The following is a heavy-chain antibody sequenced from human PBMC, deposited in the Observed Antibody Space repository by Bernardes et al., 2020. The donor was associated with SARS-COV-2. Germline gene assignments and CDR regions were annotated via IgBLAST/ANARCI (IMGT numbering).Heavy chain of an antibody. J-gene: IGHJ6*02. CDR3: ARRTPQGYSRVVVWGDYYYGMDV. Sequence: GGSLRLSCAASGFTFSSYWMSWVRQAPGKGLEWVANIKQDGSEKYYVDSVKGRFTISRDNAKNSLYLQMNSLRAEDTAVYYCARRTPQGYSRVVVWGDYYYGMDVWGQGTTVTVSS. D-gene: IGHD6-13*01. V-gene: IGHV3-7*01. CDR1: GFTFSSYW. CDR2: IKQDGSEK.